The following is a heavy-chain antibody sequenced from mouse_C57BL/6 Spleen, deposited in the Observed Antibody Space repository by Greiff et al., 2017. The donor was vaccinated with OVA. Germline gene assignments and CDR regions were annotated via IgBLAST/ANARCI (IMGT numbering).Heavy chain of an antibody. CDR2: INPNYGTT. CDR1: GYSFTDYN. CDR3: AREEGLLWVFAY. D-gene: IGHD2-1*01. J-gene: IGHJ3*01. V-gene: IGHV1-39*01. Sequence: EVQGVESGPELVKPGASVKISCKASGYSFTDYNMNWVKQSNGKSLEWIGEINPNYGTTSYNQKFKGKATLTVAQSSSTAYMQLNSLTSEDSAVYYCAREEGLLWVFAYWGQGTLVTVSA.